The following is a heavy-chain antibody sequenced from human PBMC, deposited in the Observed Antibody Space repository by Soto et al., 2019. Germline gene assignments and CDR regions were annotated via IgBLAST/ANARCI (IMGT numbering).Heavy chain of an antibody. Sequence: ASVKVSCKSSGYTFTSYDINWVRQATGQGLEWMGWMNPNSGNTGYAQKFQGRVTMTRNTSISTAYMELSSLRSEDTAVYYCARAVARHYYYYGMDVWGQGTTVTVSS. CDR1: GYTFTSYD. CDR2: MNPNSGNT. D-gene: IGHD6-19*01. V-gene: IGHV1-8*01. CDR3: ARAVARHYYYYGMDV. J-gene: IGHJ6*02.